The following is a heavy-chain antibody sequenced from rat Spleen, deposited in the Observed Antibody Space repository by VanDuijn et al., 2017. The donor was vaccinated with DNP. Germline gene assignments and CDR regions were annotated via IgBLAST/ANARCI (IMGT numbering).Heavy chain of an antibody. Sequence: EVQLVESGGGLVQPGRSLKLSCAASGFTFSNYDMAWVRQAPTKGLEWVASISHDGGSIYYRDSVKGRFTISRDNAKSSLYLQMDSLRSEDTATYYCARHGMYTTDFDYWGQGVMVTVSS. CDR1: GFTFSNYD. CDR2: ISHDGGSI. CDR3: ARHGMYTTDFDY. D-gene: IGHD1-6*01. J-gene: IGHJ2*01. V-gene: IGHV5-25*01.